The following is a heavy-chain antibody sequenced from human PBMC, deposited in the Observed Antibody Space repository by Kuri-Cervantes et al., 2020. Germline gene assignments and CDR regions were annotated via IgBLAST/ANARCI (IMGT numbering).Heavy chain of an antibody. Sequence: LSLTCAASGFTFSSYAMSWVRQAPGKGLEWVAVISYDGSNKYYADSVKGRFTISRDNSKNTLYLQMNSLRAEDTAVYYCARRNLYYDILTGSGDGMDVWGQGTMVNVSS. J-gene: IGHJ6*02. CDR3: ARRNLYYDILTGSGDGMDV. V-gene: IGHV3-30-3*01. D-gene: IGHD3-9*01. CDR2: ISYDGSNK. CDR1: GFTFSSYA.